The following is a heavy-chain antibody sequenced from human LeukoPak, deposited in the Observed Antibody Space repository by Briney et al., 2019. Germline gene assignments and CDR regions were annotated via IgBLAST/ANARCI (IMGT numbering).Heavy chain of an antibody. Sequence: GASVKVSCKASGYTFTSYDINWVRQATGQGLEWMGWISAKNSKTNYAQKYQDRVTMTTETSTNTAYMEMRRLRSDDTAVYYCARDFPIRYSFYYYGLDVWGQGTTVTVSS. CDR2: ISAKNSKT. CDR1: GYTFTSYD. V-gene: IGHV1-18*01. D-gene: IGHD3-3*01. CDR3: ARDFPIRYSFYYYGLDV. J-gene: IGHJ6*02.